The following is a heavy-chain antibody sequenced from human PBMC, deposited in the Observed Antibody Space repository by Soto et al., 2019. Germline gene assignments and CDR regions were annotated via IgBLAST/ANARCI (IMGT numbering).Heavy chain of an antibody. J-gene: IGHJ3*01. CDR1: GDSIISGGYY. V-gene: IGHV4-31*03. Sequence: QVQLQESGPGLVKPSQTLSLTCTVSGDSIISGGYYWSWVRQHPGKGLECIGYTHYSGTTYYNPSLKSRITISVDTSKNQFSLKLSSVTAADTAVYYCARRGDAFDVWGQGTMVTVSS. CDR3: ARRGDAFDV. CDR2: THYSGTT.